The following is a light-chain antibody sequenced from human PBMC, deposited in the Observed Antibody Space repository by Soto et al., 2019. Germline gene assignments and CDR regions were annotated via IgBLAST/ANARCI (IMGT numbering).Light chain of an antibody. CDR2: GAS. CDR3: HQYNSWPRT. CDR1: QTITGTY. J-gene: IGKJ1*01. Sequence: EVVLMQFPGTLSLSPGERATLSCRASQTITGTYLAWYQQKPGQAPRLLIYGASTRATGIPARFSGSGSGTEFTLTISSLQSEDFAVYYCHQYNSWPRTFGQGTKVDIK. V-gene: IGKV3-15*01.